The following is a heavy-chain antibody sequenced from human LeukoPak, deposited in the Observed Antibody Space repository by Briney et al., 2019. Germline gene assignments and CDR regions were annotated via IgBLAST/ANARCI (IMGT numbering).Heavy chain of an antibody. D-gene: IGHD5-18*01. CDR1: GYTFTSYA. J-gene: IGHJ6*02. V-gene: IGHV7-4-1*02. CDR2: INTNTGNP. CDR3: ARDLRGYSYGYYYYYGMDV. Sequence: GASVKVSCKASGYTFTSYAMNWVRQAPGQGLEWMGWINTNTGNPTYAQGFTGRFVFSLDTSVSTAYLQISSLKAEDTAVYHCARDLRGYSYGYYYYYGMDVWGQGTTVTVSS.